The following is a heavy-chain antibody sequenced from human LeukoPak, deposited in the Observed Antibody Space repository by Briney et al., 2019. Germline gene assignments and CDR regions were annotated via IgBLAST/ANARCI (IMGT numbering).Heavy chain of an antibody. CDR2: IWYDGSNK. CDR1: GFTFSSYG. V-gene: IGHV3-33*01. D-gene: IGHD6-13*01. J-gene: IGHJ4*02. CDR3: ARSFSIAAVYFDY. Sequence: GRSLRLSCAASGFTFSSYGMHWVRQAPGKGLEWAAVIWYDGSNKYYADSVKGRFTISRDNSKNTLYLQMNSLRAEDTAVYYCARSFSIAAVYFDYWGQGTLVTVSS.